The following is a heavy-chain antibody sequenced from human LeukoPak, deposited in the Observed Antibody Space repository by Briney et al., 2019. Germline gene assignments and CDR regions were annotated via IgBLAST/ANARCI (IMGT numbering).Heavy chain of an antibody. Sequence: SETLSLTCTVSGGSISSYYWSWIRQPPGKGLEYIGYISYTGSTNSSPSLKSRVTNSVDTSKNQFSLKLSSVTAADTAVYYCAGSAISTRYGMDVWGQGATVT. CDR1: GGSISSYY. D-gene: IGHD3-3*01. J-gene: IGHJ6*02. CDR2: ISYTGST. CDR3: AGSAISTRYGMDV. V-gene: IGHV4-59*01.